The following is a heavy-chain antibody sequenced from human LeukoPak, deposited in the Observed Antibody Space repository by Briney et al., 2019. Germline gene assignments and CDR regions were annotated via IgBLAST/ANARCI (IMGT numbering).Heavy chain of an antibody. CDR3: ARALVTMVRGVIPYFDY. J-gene: IGHJ4*02. V-gene: IGHV4-30-2*01. Sequence: PSETLSLPCAVSGDSLNRGGYSCRSIRQPPGGGLEWHGYIYHRGSTYYNTSLKSRVTISVDRSKNQFSLKLSSVSAADTAVYYCARALVTMVRGVIPYFDYWGQGTLVTVSS. CDR1: GDSLNRGGYS. D-gene: IGHD3-10*01. CDR2: IYHRGST.